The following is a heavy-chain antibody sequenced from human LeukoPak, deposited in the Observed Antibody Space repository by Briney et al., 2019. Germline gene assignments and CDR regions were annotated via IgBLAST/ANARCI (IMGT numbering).Heavy chain of an antibody. Sequence: SETLSLTCSVSGGFISNYYWSWIRQPPGKGLEWIGYIYCSGSTNYNPSLKSRVTISVDTSKNQFSLKLSSVTAADTAVYYCARDQGSGWYAGAFDIWGQGTMVTASS. CDR1: GGFISNYY. J-gene: IGHJ3*02. V-gene: IGHV4-59*01. CDR3: ARDQGSGWYAGAFDI. CDR2: IYCSGST. D-gene: IGHD6-19*01.